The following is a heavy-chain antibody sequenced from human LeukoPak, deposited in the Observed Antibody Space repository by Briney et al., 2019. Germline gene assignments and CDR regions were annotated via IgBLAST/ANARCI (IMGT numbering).Heavy chain of an antibody. J-gene: IGHJ3*02. V-gene: IGHV1-24*01. CDR1: GYTLTELS. CDR2: FDAEDGET. D-gene: IGHD3-3*01. CDR3: ASRVVFDAFDI. Sequence: ASVTVSFKVSGYTLTELSIHWVRQAPGKGREGMGGFDAEDGETIYAQKYQGRVTMTEDTTTDTAYMELRSLRSEDTAVYYCASRVVFDAFDIWGQGTMVTLFS.